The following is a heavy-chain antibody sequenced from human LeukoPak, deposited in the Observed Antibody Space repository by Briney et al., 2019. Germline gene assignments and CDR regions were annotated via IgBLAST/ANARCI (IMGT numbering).Heavy chain of an antibody. CDR3: AKDGRDIAAAGTFPSFTRTARKDY. Sequence: PGGSLRLSCAASGFTFSNAWMSWVRQAPGKGLEWVSAISGSGGSTYYADSVKGRFTISRDNSKNTLYLQMNSLRAEDTAVYYCAKDGRDIAAAGTFPSFTRTARKDYWGQGTLVTVSS. J-gene: IGHJ4*02. D-gene: IGHD6-13*01. CDR1: GFTFSNAW. V-gene: IGHV3-23*01. CDR2: ISGSGGST.